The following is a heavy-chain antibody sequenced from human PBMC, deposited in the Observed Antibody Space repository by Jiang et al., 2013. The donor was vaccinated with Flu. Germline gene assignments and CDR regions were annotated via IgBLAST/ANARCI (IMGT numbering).Heavy chain of an antibody. D-gene: IGHD2-2*01. CDR3: ARWVSTSSKDGMDV. Sequence: RQMPGKGLEWMGIIYPGDSDTRYSPSFQGQVTISADKSISTAYLQWSSLKASDTAMYYCARWVSTSSKDGMDVWGQGTTVTVSS. V-gene: IGHV5-51*01. J-gene: IGHJ6*02. CDR2: IYPGDSDT.